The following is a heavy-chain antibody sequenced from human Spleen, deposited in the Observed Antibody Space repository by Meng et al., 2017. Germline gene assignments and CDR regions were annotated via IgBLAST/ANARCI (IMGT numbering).Heavy chain of an antibody. Sequence: GPGSGTSLGNRAPPCAGAGGFMSSSVLWRWVRQPPGKGLEWIGEIFHSGSTSYNLSLKSRVTISVDKSKNQFSLLVSSVTAADTATYYCARFDISTAGRGDYWGQGTLVTVSS. CDR3: ARFDISTAGRGDY. V-gene: IGHV4-4*02. CDR2: IFHSGST. CDR1: GGFMSSSVL. J-gene: IGHJ4*02. D-gene: IGHD3-10*01.